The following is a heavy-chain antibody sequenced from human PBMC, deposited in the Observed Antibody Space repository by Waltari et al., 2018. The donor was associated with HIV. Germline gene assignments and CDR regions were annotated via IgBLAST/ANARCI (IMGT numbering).Heavy chain of an antibody. CDR1: GYTFTSYG. Sequence: QVQLVQSGAEVKKPGASVKVSCKASGYTFTSYGISWVRQAPGQGLEWMGWISAYNGNTNYAQKLQGRVTMTTDTSTSTAYMELRSLRSDDTAVYYCARERTSMIVVVTYDAFDIWGQATMVTVSS. CDR3: ARERTSMIVVVTYDAFDI. CDR2: ISAYNGNT. D-gene: IGHD3-22*01. J-gene: IGHJ3*02. V-gene: IGHV1-18*01.